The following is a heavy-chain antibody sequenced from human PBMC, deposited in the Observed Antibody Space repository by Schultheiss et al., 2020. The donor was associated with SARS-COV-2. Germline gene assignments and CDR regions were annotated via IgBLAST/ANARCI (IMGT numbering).Heavy chain of an antibody. CDR1: GFTFSSYA. J-gene: IGHJ4*02. V-gene: IGHV3-23*01. Sequence: GGSLRLSCAASGFTFSSYAMSWVRQAPGKGLEWVSAISGSGGSTYYADSVKGRFTISRDNAKNSLYLQMNSLRAEETAVYYCARDYELTGDSGADYWGQGTLVTVDS. D-gene: IGHD7-27*01. CDR2: ISGSGGST. CDR3: ARDYELTGDSGADY.